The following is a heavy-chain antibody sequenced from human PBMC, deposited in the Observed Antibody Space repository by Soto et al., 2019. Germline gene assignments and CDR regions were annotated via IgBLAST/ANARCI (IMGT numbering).Heavy chain of an antibody. Sequence: SVKVSCKAPGGTFSTFAISWVRQAPGQGLEWMGGIIPIFGTTKYAQRFEGRVTITADESTNTAYMDLSSLRSEDTAVYYCATCPIRRYYYYTGMDVWGKGPRFTVSS. V-gene: IGHV1-69*13. CDR1: GGTFSTFA. D-gene: IGHD5-12*01. CDR2: IIPIFGTT. J-gene: IGHJ6*04. CDR3: ATCPIRRYYYYTGMDV.